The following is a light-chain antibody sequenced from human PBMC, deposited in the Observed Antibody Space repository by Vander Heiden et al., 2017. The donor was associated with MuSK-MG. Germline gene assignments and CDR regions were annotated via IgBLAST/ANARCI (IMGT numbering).Light chain of an antibody. CDR3: QQYKTWLT. CDR2: GAS. J-gene: IGKJ4*01. V-gene: IGKV3-15*01. CDR1: QSVRSN. Sequence: ELVMTQSPATLSVSPGERATLSCRASQSVRSNLAWYQQKPGQAPRLLIYGASTRATGIPARCSGSGSGTEFTLTISSLQSEDFAVYYCQQYKTWLTFGGGTKVEIK.